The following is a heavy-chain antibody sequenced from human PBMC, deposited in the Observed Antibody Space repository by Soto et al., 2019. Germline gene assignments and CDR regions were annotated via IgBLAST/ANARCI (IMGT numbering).Heavy chain of an antibody. D-gene: IGHD1-20*01. V-gene: IGHV3-30-3*01. CDR1: GFTFSSYA. CDR2: ISYDGSNK. CDR3: AREPGHNWNAEYYFDY. J-gene: IGHJ4*02. Sequence: QVQLVESGGGVVQPGRSLRLSCAASGFTFSSYAMHWVRQAPGKGLEWVAVISYDGSNKYYADSVKGRFTISRDNSKNTLYLQMNSLRAEDTAVYYCAREPGHNWNAEYYFDYWGQGTLVTVSS.